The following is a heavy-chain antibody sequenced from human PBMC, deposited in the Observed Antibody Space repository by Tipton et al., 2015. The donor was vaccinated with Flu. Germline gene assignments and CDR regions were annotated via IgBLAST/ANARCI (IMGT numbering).Heavy chain of an antibody. J-gene: IGHJ5*02. D-gene: IGHD6-19*01. CDR2: VSGGGAVR. CDR1: GFTFSRYA. Sequence: SLRLSCAASGFTFSRYAMSWVRQAPGKGLEWVSAVSGGGAVRYFADSVKGRFTISRDNVKNILYLQMNSLRAEDTAIYYCAKVIPEFVADLDRWGQGTLVAVSS. V-gene: IGHV3-23*01. CDR3: AKVIPEFVADLDR.